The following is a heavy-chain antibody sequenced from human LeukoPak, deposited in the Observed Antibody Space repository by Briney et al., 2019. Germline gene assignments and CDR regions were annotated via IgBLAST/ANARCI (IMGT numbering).Heavy chain of an antibody. J-gene: IGHJ6*02. Sequence: SQTLSLTCTVSGGSISSGGYYWSWIRQHPGKGLEWIGSIYYSGSTYYNPSLKSRVTISVDTSKNQFSLKLSSVTAADTAVYYCACPQIMTTRYYYGMDVWGQGTTVTVSS. D-gene: IGHD4-17*01. CDR3: ACPQIMTTRYYYGMDV. V-gene: IGHV4-30-2*03. CDR2: IYYSGST. CDR1: GGSISSGGYY.